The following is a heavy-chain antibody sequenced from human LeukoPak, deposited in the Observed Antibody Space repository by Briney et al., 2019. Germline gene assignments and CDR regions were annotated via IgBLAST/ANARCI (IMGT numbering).Heavy chain of an antibody. CDR1: GFTFSSYS. J-gene: IGHJ4*02. Sequence: GGSLRLSCAASGFTFSSYSMSWVRQAPGKGLEWVANIKQDGSEKYYVDSVKGRFTISRDNAKNSLYLQMNGLRAEDTAVYYCARSYYYDSFLPAHWGQGTLVTVSS. V-gene: IGHV3-7*01. CDR3: ARSYYYDSFLPAH. D-gene: IGHD3-22*01. CDR2: IKQDGSEK.